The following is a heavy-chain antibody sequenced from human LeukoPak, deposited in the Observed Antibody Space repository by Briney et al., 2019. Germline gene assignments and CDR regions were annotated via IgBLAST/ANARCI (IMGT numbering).Heavy chain of an antibody. Sequence: GGSLRLSCAASGFTFSSYWMHWVRQAPGKGLVWVSHINSDGSSTSYADSVKGRFTISRDNAKNTLYLQMNSLRAEDTAVYYCAREVGATVIDYWGQGTLVTVSS. CDR3: AREVGATVIDY. CDR1: GFTFSSYW. V-gene: IGHV3-74*01. J-gene: IGHJ4*02. D-gene: IGHD1-26*01. CDR2: INSDGSST.